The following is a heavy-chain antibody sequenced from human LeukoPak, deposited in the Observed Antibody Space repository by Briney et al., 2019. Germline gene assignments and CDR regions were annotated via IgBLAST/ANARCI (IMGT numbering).Heavy chain of an antibody. CDR2: ISCDGGTQ. V-gene: IGHV3-30*03. Sequence: SGGSLRLSCAASGFTFNNFGMQWVRRTPGKGLEWVTVISCDGGTQYYADSVKGRFTISRDDSKNTLYLQMNSLRAEDTAVYYCARETGPPYYYYYYMDVWGKGTTVTVSS. J-gene: IGHJ6*03. D-gene: IGHD3-9*01. CDR3: ARETGPPYYYYYYMDV. CDR1: GFTFNNFG.